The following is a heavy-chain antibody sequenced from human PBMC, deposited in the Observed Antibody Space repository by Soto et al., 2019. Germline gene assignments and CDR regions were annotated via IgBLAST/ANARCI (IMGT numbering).Heavy chain of an antibody. CDR2: ISGRDGST. D-gene: IGHD6-19*01. CDR1: GFTFSSYA. J-gene: IGHJ4*02. V-gene: IGHV3-23*01. Sequence: GGSLRLSCAASGFTFSSYAMSWVRQAPGKGLEWVSSISGRDGSTYYADSVKGRFTISRDNSRNTLYLQMNSLRAEDTAVHYCASIAGGWLYYFDYWGQGTLVTVSS. CDR3: ASIAGGWLYYFDY.